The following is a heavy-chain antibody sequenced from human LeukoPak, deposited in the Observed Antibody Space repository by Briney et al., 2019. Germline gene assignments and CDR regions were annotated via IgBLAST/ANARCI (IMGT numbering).Heavy chain of an antibody. V-gene: IGHV3-20*04. Sequence: GGSLRLSCAASGFTFSSYEMNWVRQAPGKGPEWVSGINWNGGSTGYADSVKGRFTISRDNAKNSLYLQMNSLRAEDTALYYCARGKGVYDWNPGWYFDLWGRGTLVTVSS. CDR1: GFTFSSYE. D-gene: IGHD1-1*01. CDR2: INWNGGST. CDR3: ARGKGVYDWNPGWYFDL. J-gene: IGHJ2*01.